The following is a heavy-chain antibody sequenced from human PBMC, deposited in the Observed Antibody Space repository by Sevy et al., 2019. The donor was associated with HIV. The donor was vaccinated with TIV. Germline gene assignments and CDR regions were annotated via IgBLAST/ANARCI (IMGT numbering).Heavy chain of an antibody. D-gene: IGHD1-1*01. CDR3: VRGTGIRNLYYFDH. J-gene: IGHJ4*02. V-gene: IGHV3-48*01. CDR2: ITSSSHIT. Sequence: GGSLRLSCEVPGFSFNSYRFNWVRQAPGKGLEWISYITSSSHITYYAESVQGRFTISRDNVKKSLYLQMNSLRVEDTAIYYCVRGTGIRNLYYFDHWGQGTLVTVSS. CDR1: GFSFNSYR.